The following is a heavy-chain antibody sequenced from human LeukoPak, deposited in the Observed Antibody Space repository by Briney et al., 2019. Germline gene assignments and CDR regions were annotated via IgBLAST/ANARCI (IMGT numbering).Heavy chain of an antibody. J-gene: IGHJ4*02. CDR3: ARGGIAAARIDY. Sequence: PGGSLRLSCAASGFTFSSYAMHWVRQAPGKGLEWVSSISSSSSYIYYADSVKGRFTISRDNAKNSLYLQMNSLRAEDTAVYYCARGGIAAARIDYWGQGTLVTVSS. CDR1: GFTFSSYA. CDR2: ISSSSSYI. D-gene: IGHD6-13*01. V-gene: IGHV3-21*01.